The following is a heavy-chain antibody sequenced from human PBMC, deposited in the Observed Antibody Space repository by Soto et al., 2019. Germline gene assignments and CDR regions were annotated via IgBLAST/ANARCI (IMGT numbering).Heavy chain of an antibody. D-gene: IGHD6-13*01. V-gene: IGHV3-11*01. CDR2: ISNSGSTT. CDR3: ARLYISSWYIL. J-gene: IGHJ4*02. CDR1: GFTFSDYY. Sequence: QVQVVESGGGLVQPGRSLTLSCAASGFTFSDYYMAWIRQAPGKGLQWVTYISNSGSTTYYADSVKGRFTVSRDNTENSLYLHMSSLRAEDTAMYFCARLYISSWYILWGQGTLVTVSS.